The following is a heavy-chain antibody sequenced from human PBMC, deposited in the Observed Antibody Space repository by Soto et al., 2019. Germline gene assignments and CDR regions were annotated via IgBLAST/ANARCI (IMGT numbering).Heavy chain of an antibody. D-gene: IGHD1-1*01. CDR2: IKIKTDGGTT. Sequence: WGSLRLSCAASGFTFSNAWMSWVRQAPGKGLEWVGRIKIKTDGGTTDYAAPVKGRFTISRDDSKNTLYLQMNSLKTEDTAVYYCTTLNWSRVYWGKGSIFIVSS. J-gene: IGHJ4*02. CDR1: GFTFSNAW. CDR3: TTLNWSRVY. V-gene: IGHV3-15*01.